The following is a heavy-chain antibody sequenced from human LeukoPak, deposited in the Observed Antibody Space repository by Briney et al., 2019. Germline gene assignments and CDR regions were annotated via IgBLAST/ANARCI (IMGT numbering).Heavy chain of an antibody. J-gene: IGHJ1*01. CDR2: INTDGSIT. CDR3: ARVPPSVGEATSEYFQD. CDR1: GFTFSTYW. Sequence: PGGSLRHSCAASGFTFSTYWMHWVRQAPGKGLLWVSRINTDGSITNYADSVKGRFTISRDNAKNTLYLQMNSLRSEDTAVYYCARVPPSVGEATSEYFQDWGQGTLVTVSS. V-gene: IGHV3-74*01. D-gene: IGHD1-26*01.